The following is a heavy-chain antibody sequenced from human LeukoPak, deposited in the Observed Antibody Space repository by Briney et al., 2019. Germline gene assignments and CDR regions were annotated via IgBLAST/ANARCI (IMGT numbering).Heavy chain of an antibody. Sequence: PGGSLRHSCAASGFTVSSNYMSWVRQAPGKGLEWVSVIYSGGSTYYADSVKGRFTISRDNSKNTLYLQMNSLRAEDTAVYYCTRAPYYDRWYFDLWGRGALVTVSS. J-gene: IGHJ2*01. CDR3: TRAPYYDRWYFDL. D-gene: IGHD3-22*01. CDR1: GFTVSSNY. V-gene: IGHV3-66*01. CDR2: IYSGGST.